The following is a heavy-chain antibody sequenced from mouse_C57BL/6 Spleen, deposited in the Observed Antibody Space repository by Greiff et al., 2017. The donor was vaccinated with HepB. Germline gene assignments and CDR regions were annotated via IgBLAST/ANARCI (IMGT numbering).Heavy chain of an antibody. J-gene: IGHJ3*01. D-gene: IGHD1-1*01. CDR2: IYPGSGST. Sequence: VQLQQPGAELVKPGASVKMSCKASGYTFTSYWITWVKQRPGQGLEWIGDIYPGSGSTNYNEKFKSKATLTVDTSSSTAYMQLSSLTSEDSAVYYCARREHYGSSSFAYWGQGTLVTVSA. V-gene: IGHV1-55*01. CDR3: ARREHYGSSSFAY. CDR1: GYTFTSYW.